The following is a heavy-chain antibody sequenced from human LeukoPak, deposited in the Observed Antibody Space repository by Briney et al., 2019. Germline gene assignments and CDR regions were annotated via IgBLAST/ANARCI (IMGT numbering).Heavy chain of an antibody. J-gene: IGHJ4*02. D-gene: IGHD4-17*01. Sequence: PGGSLRLSCAASGFSFSNYALSWVRQAPGKGLEWVSAITGTGDVTWYPDSVKGRFTISRDRSKNTVYLQMNSLRVEDTAVYYCAKASVTMGTFDYWGQGTLATVSS. V-gene: IGHV3-23*01. CDR2: ITGTGDVT. CDR3: AKASVTMGTFDY. CDR1: GFSFSNYA.